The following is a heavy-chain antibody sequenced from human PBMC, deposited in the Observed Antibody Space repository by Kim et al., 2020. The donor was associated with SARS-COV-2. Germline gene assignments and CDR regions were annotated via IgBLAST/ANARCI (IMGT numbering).Heavy chain of an antibody. J-gene: IGHJ4*02. CDR3: EKGTSGTCVGGDHFDC. CDR1: GFTFNNYA. V-gene: IGHV3-23*01. Sequence: GGSLRLSCAASGFTFNNYAMNWFRQAPGNGLEWVSAINGRGYATYYADSVKGQFTVSRDNSENTLYLQMNSLRAEDAAVYHCEKGTSGTCVGGDHFDCWGKGPLAPVPS. D-gene: IGHD2-21*01. CDR2: INGRGYAT.